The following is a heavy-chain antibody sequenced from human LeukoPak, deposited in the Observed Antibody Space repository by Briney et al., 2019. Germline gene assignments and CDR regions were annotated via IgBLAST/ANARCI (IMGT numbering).Heavy chain of an antibody. Sequence: GASVKVSCKASGYTFTTHYMHWVRQAPGQGLEWVGVINPSGLWSSSAQQFQGRVTMTRDTSTSTAYMELRSLRSDDTAVYYCARASMVVTAIQPDDYWGQGTLVTVSS. V-gene: IGHV1-46*01. CDR3: ARASMVVTAIQPDDY. CDR2: INPSGLWS. CDR1: GYTFTTHY. J-gene: IGHJ4*02. D-gene: IGHD2-21*02.